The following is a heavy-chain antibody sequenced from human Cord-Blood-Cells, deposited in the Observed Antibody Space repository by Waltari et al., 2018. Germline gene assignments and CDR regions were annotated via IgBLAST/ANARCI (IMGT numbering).Heavy chain of an antibody. Sequence: EVQLVESGGGLVQPGGSLRLSCAASGFTVSSNYMSWVRQAPGKGAEWVYGSYSGGRTDYADSVKGRFTISRHNSKNTLYLQMNSLGAEDTAVYYCARVKGVADAVDIWGQGTMVTVSS. CDR2: SYSGGRT. V-gene: IGHV3-53*04. D-gene: IGHD3-3*01. CDR3: ARVKGVADAVDI. J-gene: IGHJ3*02. CDR1: GFTVSSNY.